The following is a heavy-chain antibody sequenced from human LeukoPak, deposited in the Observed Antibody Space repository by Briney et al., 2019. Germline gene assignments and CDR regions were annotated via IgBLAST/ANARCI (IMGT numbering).Heavy chain of an antibody. Sequence: GGSPRLSCAASGFTFSSFGMNWVRQAPGKGLEWISYISTSSLNTIHYADSAKGRFTISRDNAKNSLFLQMNSLRAEDTAVYYCARSLSTDFDYWGQGILVTVSS. D-gene: IGHD5/OR15-5a*01. J-gene: IGHJ4*02. CDR1: GFTFSSFG. CDR2: ISTSSLNTI. CDR3: ARSLSTDFDY. V-gene: IGHV3-48*04.